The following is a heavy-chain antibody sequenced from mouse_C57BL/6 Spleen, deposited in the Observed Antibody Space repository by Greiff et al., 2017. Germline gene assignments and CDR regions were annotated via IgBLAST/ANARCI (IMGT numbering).Heavy chain of an antibody. CDR2: INPNYGTT. V-gene: IGHV1-39*01. CDR1: GYSFTDYN. D-gene: IGHD4-1*01. Sequence: VQLQQSGPELVKPGASVKISCKASGYSFTDYNMNWVKQSTGKSLEWIGVINPNYGTTSYNQKFKSKATLPVDQSSSTAYMQRNRLTSEDSAFYYCARGNWDFDYWGQGTTLTVSA. CDR3: ARGNWDFDY. J-gene: IGHJ2*01.